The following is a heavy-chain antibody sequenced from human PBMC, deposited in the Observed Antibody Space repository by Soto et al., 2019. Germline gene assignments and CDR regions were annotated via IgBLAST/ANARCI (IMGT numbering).Heavy chain of an antibody. Sequence: QVQLVESGGGVVQPGRSLRLSCAASGFTFSSYGMHWGRQAPGKGLEWVAVISYDGSNKYYADSVKGRFTISRYNSKNTQYLQKKSMRAEVTAVYYCAKDTVTAIPSEPLHYWGQETLVTASS. CDR1: GFTFSSYG. CDR3: AKDTVTAIPSEPLHY. D-gene: IGHD2-21*02. J-gene: IGHJ4*02. CDR2: ISYDGSNK. V-gene: IGHV3-30*18.